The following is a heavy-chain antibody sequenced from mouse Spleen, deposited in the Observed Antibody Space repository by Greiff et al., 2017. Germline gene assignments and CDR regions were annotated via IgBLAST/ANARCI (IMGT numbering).Heavy chain of an antibody. V-gene: IGHV10-1*01. D-gene: IGHD3-2*01. CDR2: IRSKSNNYAT. CDR1: GFSFNTYA. J-gene: IGHJ3*01. Sequence: EVKVVESGGGLVQPKGSLKLSCAASGFSFNTYAMNWVRQAPGKGLEWVARIRSKSNNYATYYADSVKDRFTISRDDSESMLYLQMNNLKTEDTAMYYCVRDSSGYVRFAYWGQGTLVTVSA. CDR3: VRDSSGYVRFAY.